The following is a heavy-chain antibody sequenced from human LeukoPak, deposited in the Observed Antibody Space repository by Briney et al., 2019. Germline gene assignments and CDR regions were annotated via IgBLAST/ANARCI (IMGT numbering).Heavy chain of an antibody. D-gene: IGHD3-3*01. CDR2: ISSSGSTI. CDR3: ARENERDPTYYDFWSGQAQNYYYGMDV. Sequence: KPGGSLRLSCAASGFTFSDYYMSWIRQAPGKGLEWVSYISSSGSTIYYADSVKGRFTISRDNSKNTLYLQMNSLRAEDTAVYYCARENERDPTYYDFWSGQAQNYYYGMDVWGQGTTVTVSS. J-gene: IGHJ6*02. V-gene: IGHV3-11*04. CDR1: GFTFSDYY.